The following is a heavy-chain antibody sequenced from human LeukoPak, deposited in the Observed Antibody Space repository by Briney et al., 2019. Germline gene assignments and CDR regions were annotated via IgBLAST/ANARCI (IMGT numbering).Heavy chain of an antibody. CDR1: GGTFSSYA. CDR3: ARDLRVPAAKGYYYYGMDV. CDR2: IIPIFGTA. D-gene: IGHD2-2*01. Sequence: ASVKVSCKASGGTFSSYAISWVRQAPGQGLEWMGGIIPIFGTANYAQKFQGRVTITADKSTSTAYMELSSLRSEDTAVYYCARDLRVPAAKGYYYYGMDVWGKGTTVTVSS. V-gene: IGHV1-69*06. J-gene: IGHJ6*04.